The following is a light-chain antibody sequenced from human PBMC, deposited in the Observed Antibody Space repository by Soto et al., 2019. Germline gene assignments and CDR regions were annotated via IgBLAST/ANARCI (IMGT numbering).Light chain of an antibody. CDR2: EVS. CDR1: SSDVGGYNY. J-gene: IGLJ2*01. V-gene: IGLV2-14*01. CDR3: SSYTSSSTLV. Sequence: QSVLTQPASVSGSPGQSITISCTITSSDVGGYNYVSWYQQHPGKAPQLMIYEVSNRPSGVSNRFSGSKSGNTASLTISGLQADDEADYYCSSYTSSSTLVFGGGTKLTVL.